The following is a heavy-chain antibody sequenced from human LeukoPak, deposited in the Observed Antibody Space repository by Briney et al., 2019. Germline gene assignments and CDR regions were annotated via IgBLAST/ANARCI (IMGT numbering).Heavy chain of an antibody. V-gene: IGHV4-38-2*02. CDR2: IYHSGST. J-gene: IGHJ4*02. Sequence: SETLSLTCAVSGYSISSGYYWGWIRQPPGKGLEWIGSIYHSGSTYYNPSLKSRVTISVDTSKNQFSLKLSSVTASDTAVYYCARDSWDCSSTSCHRYYFDYWGQGTLVTVSS. CDR3: ARDSWDCSSTSCHRYYFDY. CDR1: GYSISSGYY. D-gene: IGHD2-2*01.